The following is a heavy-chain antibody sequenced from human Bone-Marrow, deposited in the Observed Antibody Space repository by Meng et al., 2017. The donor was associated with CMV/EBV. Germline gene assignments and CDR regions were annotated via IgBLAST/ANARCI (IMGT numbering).Heavy chain of an antibody. Sequence: SETLSLTCTVSGGSISSSSYYWGWIRQPPGKGLEWIGSIYYSGSTYYNPSLMSRVTISVDTSKNQISLKLSSLTAADTAVYYCARLIFIPAAPLAGFDYWGQGTLVTVSS. J-gene: IGHJ4*02. CDR2: IYYSGST. V-gene: IGHV4-39*01. CDR3: ARLIFIPAAPLAGFDY. CDR1: GGSISSSSYY. D-gene: IGHD2-2*01.